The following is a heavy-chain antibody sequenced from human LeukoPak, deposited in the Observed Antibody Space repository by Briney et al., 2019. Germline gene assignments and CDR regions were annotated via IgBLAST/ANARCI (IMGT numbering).Heavy chain of an antibody. J-gene: IGHJ5*02. Sequence: PGGSLRLSCATSGFTFSNYAMSWVRQAPGKGLEWVSGVSGSGSRAYYGDSVKGRFTISRDNSRNTLFLQMNSLSAEDTAIYYCAKGSLKQWLVLGPWGQGTLVTVSS. V-gene: IGHV3-23*01. CDR2: VSGSGSRA. CDR1: GFTFSNYA. CDR3: AKGSLKQWLVLGP. D-gene: IGHD6-19*01.